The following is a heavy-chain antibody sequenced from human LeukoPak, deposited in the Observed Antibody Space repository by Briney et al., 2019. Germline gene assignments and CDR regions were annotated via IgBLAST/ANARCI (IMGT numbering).Heavy chain of an antibody. CDR2: IYNTGST. Sequence: PSETLSLTCSVSDVSITYYYWSWIRQPPGKGLEWIGHIYNTGSTNYNPSLKSRVTMSLDTSENQFSLKVTSVTAADTAVYYCARVNWSERTFYYMDVWGKGTTVTVSS. CDR3: ARVNWSERTFYYMDV. V-gene: IGHV4-59*01. CDR1: DVSITYYY. J-gene: IGHJ6*03.